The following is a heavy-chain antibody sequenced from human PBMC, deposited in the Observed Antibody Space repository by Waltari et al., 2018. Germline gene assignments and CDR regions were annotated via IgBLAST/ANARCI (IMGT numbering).Heavy chain of an antibody. J-gene: IGHJ4*02. CDR1: GFTFSSYA. CDR3: ARDRRGEVATISFFY. CDR2: ISYDGSNK. V-gene: IGHV3-30-3*01. D-gene: IGHD5-12*01. Sequence: QVQLVESGGGVVQPGRSLRLSCAASGFTFSSYAMHWVRQAPGKGLEWVAVISYDGSNKYYADSVKGRFTISRDNSKNTLYLQMNSLRAEDTAVYYCARDRRGEVATISFFYWGQGTLVTVSS.